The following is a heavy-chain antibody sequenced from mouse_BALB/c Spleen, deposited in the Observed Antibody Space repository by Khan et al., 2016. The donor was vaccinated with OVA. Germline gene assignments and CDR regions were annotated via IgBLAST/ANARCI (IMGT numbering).Heavy chain of an antibody. J-gene: IGHJ4*01. CDR1: GFSLTNYG. CDR3: ARQPCYHYYVMDY. V-gene: IGHV2-6-1*01. Sequence: QVQLQQSGPGLVAPSQTLSITCTISGFSLTNYGVHWVRQPPGKGLEWLVVIWSDGSTTYNSTLKSRLSISKDNSNSQAFLKMNSLQTDDTAMYYCARQPCYHYYVMDYWGQGTSVTVSS. CDR2: IWSDGST.